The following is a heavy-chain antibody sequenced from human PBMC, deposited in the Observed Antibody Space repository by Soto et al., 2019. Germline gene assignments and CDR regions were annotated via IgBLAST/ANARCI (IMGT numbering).Heavy chain of an antibody. D-gene: IGHD3-22*01. V-gene: IGHV1-18*01. CDR3: ARGGEEITMIGVADY. CDR2: IYPYNGNT. Sequence: QVQLVQSGAEVKKPGASVKVSCKASGYTFNTYGITWVRQAPGQVLAWMGWIYPYNGNTNYAQNLQGRVTMTTDTSTSTAYMELRSLRSDDTAVYYCARGGEEITMIGVADYWGQGTLVTVSS. CDR1: GYTFNTYG. J-gene: IGHJ4*02.